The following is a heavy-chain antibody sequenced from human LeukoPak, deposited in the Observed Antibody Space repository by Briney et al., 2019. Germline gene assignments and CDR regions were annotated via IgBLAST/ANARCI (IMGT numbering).Heavy chain of an antibody. Sequence: PGGSLRLSCAASGLAFSDAWMNWVRQAPGKGLEWASYISTSSSTIYYAGSVKGRFTIPRDNAKNTVYLQMNSLRDEDTAVYYCARRHGDYVGSFEYWGQGTLVIVSS. CDR3: ARRHGDYVGSFEY. J-gene: IGHJ4*02. D-gene: IGHD4-17*01. CDR1: GLAFSDAW. V-gene: IGHV3-48*02. CDR2: ISTSSSTI.